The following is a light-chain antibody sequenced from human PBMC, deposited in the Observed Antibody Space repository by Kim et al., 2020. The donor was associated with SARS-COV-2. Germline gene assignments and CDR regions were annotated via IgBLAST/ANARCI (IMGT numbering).Light chain of an antibody. CDR1: QSVSSDS. CDR2: GTS. CDR3: QQYGGSPLYT. Sequence: SPGERATLTCRASQSVSSDSLAWYQQKPGQAPRLIIYGTSSRPTGIPDRFSGSGSGTDFTLTISRLEPEDFAVYYCQQYGGSPLYTFGQGTKLEIK. V-gene: IGKV3-20*01. J-gene: IGKJ2*01.